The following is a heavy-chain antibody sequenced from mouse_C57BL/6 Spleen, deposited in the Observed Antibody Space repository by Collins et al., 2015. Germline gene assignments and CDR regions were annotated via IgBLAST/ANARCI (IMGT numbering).Heavy chain of an antibody. CDR2: INPTNGGT. J-gene: IGHJ2*01. Sequence: GASVKLSCKASGYTFTNYWMHWVKQRPGQGLEWIGNINPTNGGTNYNEKFRSKATLTVDKSSSTAYMQLSSLTSEDSAVYYCARGYDGYYGFDYWGQGTTLTVSS. CDR1: GYTFTNYW. CDR3: ARGYDGYYGFDY. V-gene: IGHV1-53*01. D-gene: IGHD2-3*01.